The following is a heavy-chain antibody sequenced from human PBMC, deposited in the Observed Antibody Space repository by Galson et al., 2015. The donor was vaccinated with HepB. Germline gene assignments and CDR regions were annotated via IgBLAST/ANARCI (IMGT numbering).Heavy chain of an antibody. CDR2: INAGNGNT. V-gene: IGHV1-3*01. D-gene: IGHD3-22*01. J-gene: IGHJ4*02. Sequence: SVKVSCKASGYTFTSYAMHWVRQAPGQRLEWMGWINAGNGNTKYSQKFQGRVTITRDTSASTTYMELSSLRSEDTAVYYCARPVPYYYDSSGFDYWGQGTLVAVSS. CDR1: GYTFTSYA. CDR3: ARPVPYYYDSSGFDY.